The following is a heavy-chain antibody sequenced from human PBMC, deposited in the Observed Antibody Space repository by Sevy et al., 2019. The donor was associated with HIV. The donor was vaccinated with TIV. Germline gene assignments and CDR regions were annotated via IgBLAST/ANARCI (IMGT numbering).Heavy chain of an antibody. CDR2: ISGSGVRT. Sequence: GGSLRLSCAASGFTFISYVMSWVRQAPGKGLEWVSAISGSGVRTYYADSVKGRFTISGDNSKNTLSLQMNSLRAEDTAVYYCAKVRDIVVIPAPNFDYWGQGTLVTVSS. CDR3: AKVRDIVVIPAPNFDY. CDR1: GFTFISYV. D-gene: IGHD2-2*01. J-gene: IGHJ4*02. V-gene: IGHV3-23*01.